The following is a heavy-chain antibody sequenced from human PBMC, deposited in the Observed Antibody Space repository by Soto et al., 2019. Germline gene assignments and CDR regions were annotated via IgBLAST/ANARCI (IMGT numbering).Heavy chain of an antibody. V-gene: IGHV3-74*01. J-gene: IGHJ1*01. CDR3: TRGPRADSSGTVAH. CDR2: ISDDVTTT. Sequence: PGGSLRLSCVVSGFTFSMYWMHWVRQVPGQSPFWVSRISDDVTTTNYADSVRGRFTISRDNSKNTLYLQMNNLKPDDTAIYYCTRGPRADSSGTVAHWGKGKTVTVSA. D-gene: IGHD4-17*01. CDR1: GFTFSMYW.